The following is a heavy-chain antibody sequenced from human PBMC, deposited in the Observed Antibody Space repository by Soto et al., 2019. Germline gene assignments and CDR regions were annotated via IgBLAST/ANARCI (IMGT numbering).Heavy chain of an antibody. V-gene: IGHV1-58*01. J-gene: IGHJ3*02. D-gene: IGHD3-10*01. CDR3: AAETIGDYAFDI. CDR1: GFTFTSSA. CDR2: IVVGSGNT. Sequence: SVKVSCEASGFTFTSSAVQWVRQARGQRLEWIGWIVVGSGNTNYAQKFQERVTITRDMSTSTAYMELSSLRSEDTAVYYCAAETIGDYAFDIWGQGKLVTVSS.